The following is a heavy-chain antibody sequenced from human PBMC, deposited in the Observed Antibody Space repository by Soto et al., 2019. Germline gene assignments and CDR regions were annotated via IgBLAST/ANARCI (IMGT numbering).Heavy chain of an antibody. Sequence: GASVKVSCKASGYTFTRYYMHRVRQALGQGLEWMGWISAYNGNTNYAQKLQGRVTMTTDTSTSTAYMELRSLRSDDTAVYYCAREIAAAGASAFDIWGQGTMVTV. J-gene: IGHJ3*02. CDR1: GYTFTRYY. CDR3: AREIAAAGASAFDI. V-gene: IGHV1-18*04. D-gene: IGHD6-13*01. CDR2: ISAYNGNT.